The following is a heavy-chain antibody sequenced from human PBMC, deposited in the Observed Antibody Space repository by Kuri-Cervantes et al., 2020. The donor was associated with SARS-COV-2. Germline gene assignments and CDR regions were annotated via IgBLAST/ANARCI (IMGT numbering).Heavy chain of an antibody. J-gene: IGHJ4*02. D-gene: IGHD6-13*01. CDR3: ATESSSWYGGSCDY. Sequence: GGSLRLSCAASGFTFSSYGMHWVRQAPGKGLEWVAVISYDGSNKYYADSVKGRFTISRDNSKNTLYLQMNSLRAEDTAVYYCATESSSWYGGSCDYWGQGTLVTVSS. CDR1: GFTFSSYG. CDR2: ISYDGSNK. V-gene: IGHV3-30*03.